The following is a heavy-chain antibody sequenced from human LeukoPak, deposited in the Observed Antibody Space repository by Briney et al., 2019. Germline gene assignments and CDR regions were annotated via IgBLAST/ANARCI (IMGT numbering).Heavy chain of an antibody. CDR2: ISAYNGNT. CDR3: ARDGAVPAAIGEFDY. V-gene: IGHV1-18*01. CDR1: GYTFTSYG. D-gene: IGHD2-2*02. J-gene: IGHJ4*02. Sequence: ASVKVSCKASGYTFTSYGISWVRQAPGQGLEWMGWISAYNGNTNYAQKLQGRVTMTTDTSTGTAYMELRSLRSDDTAVYYCARDGAVPAAIGEFDYWGQGTLVTVSS.